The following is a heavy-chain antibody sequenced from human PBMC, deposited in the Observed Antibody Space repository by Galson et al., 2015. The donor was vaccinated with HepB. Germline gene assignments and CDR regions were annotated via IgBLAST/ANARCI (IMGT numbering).Heavy chain of an antibody. CDR1: GFTFSRFG. CDR2: ISNDGSHQ. V-gene: IGHV3-30*18. D-gene: IGHD1-7*01. CDR3: AKDGRPARMPGTTPFDS. J-gene: IGHJ4*02. Sequence: SLRLSCAASGFTFSRFGFHWVRQAPGKGLEWVAVISNDGSHQYYADSVKGRFTISRDNSMNTLYLLMSYLGAEDTAVYYCAKDGRPARMPGTTPFDSWGQGTLVTVSS.